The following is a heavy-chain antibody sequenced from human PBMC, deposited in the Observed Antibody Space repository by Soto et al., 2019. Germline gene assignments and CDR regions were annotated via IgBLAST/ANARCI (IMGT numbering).Heavy chain of an antibody. J-gene: IGHJ6*02. CDR1: GGTFSSYA. CDR3: ASRYSYGPLDYYYYGMDV. Sequence: QVQLVQSGAEVKQPGSSVKVSCKASGGTFSSYAISWVRQAPGQGLEWMGGIIPIFGTANYAQKFQGRVTITADESTSTAYMELSSLRSEDTAVYYCASRYSYGPLDYYYYGMDVWGQGTTVTVSS. V-gene: IGHV1-69*12. CDR2: IIPIFGTA. D-gene: IGHD5-18*01.